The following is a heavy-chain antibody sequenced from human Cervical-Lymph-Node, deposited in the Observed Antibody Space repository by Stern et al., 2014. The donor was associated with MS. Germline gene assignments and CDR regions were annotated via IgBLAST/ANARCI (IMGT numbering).Heavy chain of an antibody. V-gene: IGHV4-30-2*01. D-gene: IGHD6-6*01. Sequence: QVQLQQSGSGLVKPSQTLSLTCAVSGDSISSGGYSWSWIRQPPGKGLEWIVYMYHSGRSSYNPSLKSRVTISVDRSKNQCSLRLSSVTAADTAVYYCARGLYSSSSVWAYWGQGTLVTVSS. J-gene: IGHJ4*02. CDR3: ARGLYSSSSVWAY. CDR1: GDSISSGGYS. CDR2: MYHSGRS.